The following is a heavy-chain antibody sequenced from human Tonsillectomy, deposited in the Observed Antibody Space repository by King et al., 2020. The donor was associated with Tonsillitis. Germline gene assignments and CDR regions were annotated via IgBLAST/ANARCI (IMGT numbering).Heavy chain of an antibody. Sequence: VQLQESGPGLVKPSQTLSLTCAVSGGSISSGGYSWSWIRQPPGQGLEWIGYIYYSGSTYYNPSLKSRVTISVDTSKNQFSLKLSSVTAADTAVYYCARVAEHYWYFDLWGRGTLVTVSS. CDR1: GGSISSGGYS. CDR2: IYYSGST. V-gene: IGHV4-30-4*07. CDR3: ARVAEHYWYFDL. J-gene: IGHJ2*01.